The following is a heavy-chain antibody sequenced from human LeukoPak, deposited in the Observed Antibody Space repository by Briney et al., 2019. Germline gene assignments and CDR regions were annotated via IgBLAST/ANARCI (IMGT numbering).Heavy chain of an antibody. Sequence: PGGSLRLSCAASGFTFDDYAMRWVRQAPGKGLEWVSGISWNSGSIGYADSVKGRFTISRDNAKNSLYLQMDSLRAEDTALYYCAKDTNGDYGGDAFDIWGQGTMATVSS. CDR1: GFTFDDYA. J-gene: IGHJ3*02. V-gene: IGHV3-9*01. D-gene: IGHD4-23*01. CDR3: AKDTNGDYGGDAFDI. CDR2: ISWNSGSI.